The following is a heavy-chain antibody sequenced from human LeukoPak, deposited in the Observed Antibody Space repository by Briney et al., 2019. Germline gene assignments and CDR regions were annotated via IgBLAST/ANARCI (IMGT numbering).Heavy chain of an antibody. CDR1: GFTFSSYS. J-gene: IGHJ5*02. Sequence: GGSLRLSCAASGFTFSSYSMNWVRQAPGKGLEWVSSISSSSSYIYYADSVKGRFTTSRDNAKNSLYLQMNSLRAEDTAVYYCARDHVGTSSFWSGYYIWFDPWGQGTLVTVSS. CDR2: ISSSSSYI. V-gene: IGHV3-21*01. D-gene: IGHD3-3*01. CDR3: ARDHVGTSSFWSGYYIWFDP.